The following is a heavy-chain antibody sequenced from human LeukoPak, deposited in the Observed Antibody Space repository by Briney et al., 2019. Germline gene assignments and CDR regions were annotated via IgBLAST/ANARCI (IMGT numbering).Heavy chain of an antibody. V-gene: IGHV1-2*02. Sequence: GSVTVSCKASGYTFTGYYMHWVRQAPGQGLEWMGWISPNSGGTNYAQKFQGRVTMTRDTSISTAYMELSRLRSDDTAMYYCARDRRSTDLDPWGQGTLVTVSS. CDR2: ISPNSGGT. CDR3: ARDRRSTDLDP. CDR1: GYTFTGYY. J-gene: IGHJ5*02. D-gene: IGHD5/OR15-5a*01.